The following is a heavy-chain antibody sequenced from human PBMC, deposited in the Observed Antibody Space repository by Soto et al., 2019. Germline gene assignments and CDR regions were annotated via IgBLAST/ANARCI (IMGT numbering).Heavy chain of an antibody. CDR2: ISSSSSYI. CDR3: ARGSRSGSYHHLNY. V-gene: IGHV3-21*01. CDR1: GFTFSSYS. Sequence: EVQLVESGGGLVKPGGSLRLSCAASGFTFSSYSMNWVRQAPGKGLEWVSSISSSSSYIYYADSVKGRFTISRDNAKNSLYLQMNSLRAEDTAVYYCARGSRSGSYHHLNYWGQGTLVTVSS. D-gene: IGHD3-10*01. J-gene: IGHJ4*02.